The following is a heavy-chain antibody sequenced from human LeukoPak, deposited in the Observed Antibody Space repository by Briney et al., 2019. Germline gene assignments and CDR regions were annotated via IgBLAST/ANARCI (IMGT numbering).Heavy chain of an antibody. V-gene: IGHV3-23*01. CDR1: GFTFSSYA. Sequence: GGSLRLSCAASGFTFSSYAMCWVRQAPGKGLEWVSAISGSGGSTYYADSVKDRFTISRDNSKNTLYLQMNSLRAEDTAVYYCAKVGVPAAPYGMDVWGQGTTVTVSS. J-gene: IGHJ6*02. D-gene: IGHD2-2*01. CDR2: ISGSGGST. CDR3: AKVGVPAAPYGMDV.